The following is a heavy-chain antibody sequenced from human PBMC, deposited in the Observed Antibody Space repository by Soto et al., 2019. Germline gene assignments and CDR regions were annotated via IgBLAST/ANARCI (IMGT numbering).Heavy chain of an antibody. V-gene: IGHV5-51*01. CDR3: ARDLAGWEYEMLTGYDSSMDV. Sequence: GESLKISCKGSGYSFTSDWIGWVRQMPWKGLEWMGIIYPGDSDTRYSPSFQGQVTISADKSISTAYLQMNSLRAEDTAVYYCARDLAGWEYEMLTGYDSSMDVWGQATTVTAYS. J-gene: IGHJ6*02. D-gene: IGHD3-9*01. CDR2: IYPGDSDT. CDR1: GYSFTSDW.